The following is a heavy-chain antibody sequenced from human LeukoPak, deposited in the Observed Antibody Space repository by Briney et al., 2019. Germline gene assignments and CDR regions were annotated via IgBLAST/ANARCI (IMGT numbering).Heavy chain of an antibody. CDR2: VSVYHGNT. J-gene: IGHJ4*02. D-gene: IGHD3-10*01. V-gene: IGHV1-18*04. Sequence: ASVTVSCKASGYTFTSYGICWLRQAPAQGLEWMGWVSVYHGNTNYAQQLQGRVTMTTDSPTSTAYIQLRSLRSDDTAVYYCAAGAYYYGSGSYYSTNDYWGQGTLVTVSS. CDR1: GYTFTSYG. CDR3: AAGAYYYGSGSYYSTNDY.